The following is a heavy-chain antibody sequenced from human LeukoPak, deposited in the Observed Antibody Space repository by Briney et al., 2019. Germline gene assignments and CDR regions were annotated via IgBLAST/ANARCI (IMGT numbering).Heavy chain of an antibody. J-gene: IGHJ6*02. D-gene: IGHD2-2*01. Sequence: GGSLRLSGAASGFTFDDYGMSWVRQVPGKGLEWVSGINWNGGSTGYADSVKGRFTISRDNAKNSLYLQMNSLRAEDTAFYYCAREGYCSTTSCAYAMDVWGQGTTVTVSS. V-gene: IGHV3-20*04. CDR2: INWNGGST. CDR1: GFTFDDYG. CDR3: AREGYCSTTSCAYAMDV.